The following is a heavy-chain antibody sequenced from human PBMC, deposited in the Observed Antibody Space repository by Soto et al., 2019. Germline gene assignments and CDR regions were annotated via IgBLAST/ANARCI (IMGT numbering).Heavy chain of an antibody. Sequence: QVQLQQWGAGLLKPSETLSLTCAVYGGSFSGYYWSWIRQPPGKGLEWIGEINHSGSTNYNPSLKSRVTISVDTSKTQFSLKLSSVTAADTAVYYCARGAVTTLTHIDYWGQGTLVTVSS. J-gene: IGHJ4*02. V-gene: IGHV4-34*01. CDR3: ARGAVTTLTHIDY. D-gene: IGHD4-17*01. CDR2: INHSGST. CDR1: GGSFSGYY.